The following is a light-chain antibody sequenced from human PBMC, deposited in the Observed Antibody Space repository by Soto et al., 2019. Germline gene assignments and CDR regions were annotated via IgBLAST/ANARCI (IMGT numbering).Light chain of an antibody. J-gene: IGLJ3*02. Sequence: SYELTQPPSVSVAPGQTATITCGGNNIGTESVHWYHQKPGQAPVLVVYDDSDRPSGIPERFSGSNSGNTATVTISRVEAGDEADYYCQVWDSRTHRWMFGGGTKLTVL. V-gene: IGLV3-21*02. CDR2: DDS. CDR1: NIGTES. CDR3: QVWDSRTHRWM.